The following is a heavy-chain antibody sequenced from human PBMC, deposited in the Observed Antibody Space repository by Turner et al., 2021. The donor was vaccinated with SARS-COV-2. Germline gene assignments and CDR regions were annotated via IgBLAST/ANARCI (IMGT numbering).Heavy chain of an antibody. J-gene: IGHJ4*02. CDR2: INPNSGGT. D-gene: IGHD2-2*02. Sequence: QVQLVQSGAEVKKPGASVKVSCKASGYTFTVYYMHWVRQAPGQGLEWMGWINPNSGGTNYAQKFQGRVTMTRDMSISTAYMELSRLRSADTAVYYCARSIVVVPAAISYWGQGTLVTVSS. V-gene: IGHV1-2*02. CDR1: GYTFTVYY. CDR3: ARSIVVVPAAISY.